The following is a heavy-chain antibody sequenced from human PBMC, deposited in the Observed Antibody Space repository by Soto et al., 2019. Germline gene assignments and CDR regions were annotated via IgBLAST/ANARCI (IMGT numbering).Heavy chain of an antibody. CDR2: IVPVFGTA. D-gene: IGHD3-10*01. CDR3: ATLQGSGTYYDDDY. CDR1: GGTSNNTA. V-gene: IGHV1-69*01. J-gene: IGHJ4*02. Sequence: QVQLVQSGAEVKKPGSSVKVSCKASGGTSNNTANSWVRQAPGQGLEWMGGIVPVFGTANYAQKFRGRVRITADDSTRTLNMELSSLRSDDTAVYYCATLQGSGTYYDDDYWGQGTLVTVSS.